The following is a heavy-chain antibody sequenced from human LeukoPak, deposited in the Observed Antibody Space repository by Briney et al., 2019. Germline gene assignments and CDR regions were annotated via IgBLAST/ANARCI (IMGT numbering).Heavy chain of an antibody. Sequence: GESLKISCKGSGYSFTNYWIAWVRQMPGKGLEWMGIIYPDSSDTRYSPSFQGQVSISADKSISTAYLQWSSLKASDTAMYYCARLQTWADYWGQGTLVTASS. D-gene: IGHD3-16*01. CDR2: IYPDSSDT. CDR3: ARLQTWADY. V-gene: IGHV5-51*01. CDR1: GYSFTNYW. J-gene: IGHJ4*02.